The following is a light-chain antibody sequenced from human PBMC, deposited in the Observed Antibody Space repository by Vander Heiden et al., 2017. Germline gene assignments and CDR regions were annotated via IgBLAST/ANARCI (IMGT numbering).Light chain of an antibody. CDR2: DAS. CDR1: QSDRGT. CDR3: QQRSSWPPIT. V-gene: IGKV3-11*01. J-gene: IGKJ5*01. Sequence: IVLTQSPATLSLSPRERATLSCRPSQSDRGTLAWYQQKPGQAPRLLIYDASNRATGIPARFSGSGSATDVALTISSREPEDFAVYYCQQRSSWPPITFGQGTRLEIK.